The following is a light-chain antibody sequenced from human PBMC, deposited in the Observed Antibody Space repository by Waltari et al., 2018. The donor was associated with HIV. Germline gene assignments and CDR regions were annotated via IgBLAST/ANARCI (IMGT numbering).Light chain of an antibody. CDR3: QQYNTHKT. Sequence: DIQMTQSPSALSISVGDRVTITCRASQNIGDWLAWYQQKPGKAPKLLISKASTLESGVPSRFSGSGSGTEFSLTISGLQPDDFATYYCQQYNTHKTFGQGTKVEVK. J-gene: IGKJ1*01. CDR1: QNIGDW. V-gene: IGKV1-5*03. CDR2: KAS.